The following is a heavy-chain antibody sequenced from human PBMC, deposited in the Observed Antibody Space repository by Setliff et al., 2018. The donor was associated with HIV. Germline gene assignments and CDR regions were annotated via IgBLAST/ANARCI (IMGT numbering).Heavy chain of an antibody. Sequence: SETLSLTCSVSGGSISSSAYYWGWIRQPPGKGLEWIGTVYYSGNTYNNPSLNSRISISVDMSKNKFSLKLSSLTAADTAVYYCARGGLGVVTSFDSWGPGTLVTVSS. CDR2: VYYSGNT. CDR3: ARGGLGVVTSFDS. CDR1: GGSISSSAYY. V-gene: IGHV4-39*07. D-gene: IGHD3-3*01. J-gene: IGHJ4*02.